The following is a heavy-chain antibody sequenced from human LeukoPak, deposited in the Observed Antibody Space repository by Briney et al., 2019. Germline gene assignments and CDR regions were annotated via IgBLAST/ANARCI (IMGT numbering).Heavy chain of an antibody. CDR2: IYYSGST. J-gene: IGHJ3*02. V-gene: IGHV4-30-4*08. CDR3: ARGSPGLGDSSEGAFDI. Sequence: KPSETLSLTCTVSGGSISSGDYYWSWIRQPPGKGLEWIGYIYYSGSTYYNPSLKSRVTISVDTSKNQFSLKLSSVTAADTAVYYCARGSPGLGDSSEGAFDIWGQGTMVTVSS. CDR1: GGSISSGDYY. D-gene: IGHD3-22*01.